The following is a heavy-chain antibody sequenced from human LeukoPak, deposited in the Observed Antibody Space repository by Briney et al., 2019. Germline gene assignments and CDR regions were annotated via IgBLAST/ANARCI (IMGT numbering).Heavy chain of an antibody. CDR2: ISAYNGNT. CDR1: GYTFTSYG. D-gene: IGHD6-19*01. CDR3: ARQAIAVAGTSYYGMDV. J-gene: IGHJ6*02. V-gene: IGHV1-18*01. Sequence: ASVKVSCKASGYTFTSYGISWVRQAPGQGLEWMGWISAYNGNTNYAQKLQGRVTMATDTSTSTAYMELRSLRSDDTAVYYCARQAIAVAGTSYYGMDVWGQGTTVTVSS.